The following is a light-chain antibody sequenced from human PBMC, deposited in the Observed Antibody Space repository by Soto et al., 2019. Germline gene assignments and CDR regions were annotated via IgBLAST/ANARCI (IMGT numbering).Light chain of an antibody. J-gene: IGLJ2*01. CDR3: LLYYGGTQGV. CDR1: TGAVTASHY. Sequence: QAVVTQEPSVTVSPGGTVTLTCASSTGAVTASHYPNWFQQKPGQPPRTLFFSTNNRFSWTPARCSGSLLGGKAALPLSDVQPKDEAEYYYLLYYGGTQGVFGGGTKLTVL. V-gene: IGLV7-43*01. CDR2: STN.